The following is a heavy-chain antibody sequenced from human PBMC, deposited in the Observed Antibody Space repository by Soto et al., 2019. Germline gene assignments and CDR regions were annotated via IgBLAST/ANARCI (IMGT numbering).Heavy chain of an antibody. CDR2: IVVGSGNT. D-gene: IGHD3-9*01. Sequence: GASVKVSCKASGFTFTTSAMQWVRQARGQRLEWIGWIVVGSGNTNYAQKFQERVTITRDMSTSTAYMELSSLRSEDTAVYYCAADQRTVLTGYPYGMDVWGQGNTVTVSS. CDR1: GFTFTTSA. V-gene: IGHV1-58*02. CDR3: AADQRTVLTGYPYGMDV. J-gene: IGHJ6*02.